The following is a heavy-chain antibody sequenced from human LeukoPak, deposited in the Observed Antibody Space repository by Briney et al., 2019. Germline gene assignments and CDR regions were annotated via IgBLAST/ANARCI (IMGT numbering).Heavy chain of an antibody. Sequence: GGSLRLSCAASGFSFNTYVMSWVRQAPGKGLEWVSAISNTGGSTYYADSVKGRFTISRDKSKNTLSLQMNSLRAEDTAVYYCAQQVGYCSSGSCYFTYWGQGTLVTVSS. CDR3: AQQVGYCSSGSCYFTY. V-gene: IGHV3-23*01. D-gene: IGHD2-15*01. J-gene: IGHJ1*01. CDR2: ISNTGGST. CDR1: GFSFNTYV.